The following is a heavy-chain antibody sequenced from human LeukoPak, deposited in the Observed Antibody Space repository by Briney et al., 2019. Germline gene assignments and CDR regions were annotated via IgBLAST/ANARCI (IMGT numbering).Heavy chain of an antibody. D-gene: IGHD3-3*01. J-gene: IGHJ4*02. CDR3: ARARRSAVAHRDY. Sequence: GGSLRLSCAASGFTFSSYSMNWIRQAPGKGLEWVSSISSSTSYIYYADSVKGRFTISKDNAKNSLYLQMNSLRAEDTAVYYCARARRSAVAHRDYWGQGTLVTVSS. CDR1: GFTFSSYS. V-gene: IGHV3-21*01. CDR2: ISSSTSYI.